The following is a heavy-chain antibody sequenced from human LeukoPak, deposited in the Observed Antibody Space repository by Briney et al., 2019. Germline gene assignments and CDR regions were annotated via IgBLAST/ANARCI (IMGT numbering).Heavy chain of an antibody. CDR3: ARDLVTGYYHHYFDY. CDR1: GYSISSGYF. Sequence: SETLSLTCTVSGYSISSGYFWGWMRQPPGKGLEWIGSIYQSETAHYNPSLKSRVTISVDTSKNQFSLKLRSVMAADTAVYYCARDLVTGYYHHYFDYWGQGTLVTVSS. J-gene: IGHJ4*02. V-gene: IGHV4-38-2*02. D-gene: IGHD3-9*01. CDR2: IYQSETA.